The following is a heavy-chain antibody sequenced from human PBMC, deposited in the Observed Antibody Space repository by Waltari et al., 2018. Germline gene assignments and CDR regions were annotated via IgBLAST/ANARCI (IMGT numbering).Heavy chain of an antibody. CDR1: GFPFSPST. Sequence: EMQLLESGGALVQPGGSLRLSCAAFGFPFSPSTMNWVRQAPGKGLEWVAVLTASGLMDYGDSVKGRFIISRDNSKNILYLEMYRLRVEDTARYYCAKDEGARLAPTFGMDAWGQGTTVIVSS. CDR2: LTASGLM. D-gene: IGHD6-6*01. J-gene: IGHJ6*02. CDR3: AKDEGARLAPTFGMDA. V-gene: IGHV3-23*01.